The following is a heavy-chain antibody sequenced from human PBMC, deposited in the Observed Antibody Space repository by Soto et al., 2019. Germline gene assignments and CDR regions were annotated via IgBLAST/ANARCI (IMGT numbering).Heavy chain of an antibody. V-gene: IGHV3-11*06. CDR1: GFTFSDYY. D-gene: IGHD6-13*01. CDR2: ISSSSSYT. J-gene: IGHJ4*02. CDR3: ARDNRSSSWYHVGGSLFSS. Sequence: PGGSLRLSCAASGFTFSDYYMSWIRQAPEKELERVSYISSSSSYTNYADSVKGRFTISRDNAKNSLYLQMNSLRAEDTAVYYCARDNRSSSWYHVGGSLFSSWGQGTLVTVSS.